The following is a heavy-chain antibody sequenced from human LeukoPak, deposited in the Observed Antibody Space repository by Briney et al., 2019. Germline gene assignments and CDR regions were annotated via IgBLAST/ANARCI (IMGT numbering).Heavy chain of an antibody. CDR3: ARDPEIRSWQGGWFDP. Sequence: ASVKVSCKASGYTFTSYGISWVRQAPGQGLEWMGWISAYNGNTHYAQKLQGRVTMTTDTSTSTVYMELRSLRSDDTAVYYCARDPEIRSWQGGWFDPRGQGTLVTVSS. J-gene: IGHJ5*02. D-gene: IGHD6-13*01. CDR2: ISAYNGNT. V-gene: IGHV1-18*01. CDR1: GYTFTSYG.